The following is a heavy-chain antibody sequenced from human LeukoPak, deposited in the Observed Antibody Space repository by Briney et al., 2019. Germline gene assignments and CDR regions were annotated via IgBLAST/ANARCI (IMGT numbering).Heavy chain of an antibody. CDR2: IIPIFGTA. V-gene: IGHV1-69*01. CDR3: ARGRGYSYGSFDY. J-gene: IGHJ4*02. CDR1: GGTFSSYA. Sequence: SVKVSCKASGGTFSSYAISWVRQAPGQGLEWMGGIIPIFGTANYAQKFQGRVTITADESTSAAYMELSSLRSEDTAVYYCARGRGYSYGSFDYWGQGTLVTVSS. D-gene: IGHD5-18*01.